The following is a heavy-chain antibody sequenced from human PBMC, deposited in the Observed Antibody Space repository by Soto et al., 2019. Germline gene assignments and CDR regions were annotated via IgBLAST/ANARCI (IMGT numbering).Heavy chain of an antibody. J-gene: IGHJ1*01. CDR1: GFTVSSNY. CDR2: IYSGGST. CDR3: ERDRVESGYPEYFQH. V-gene: IGHV3-53*01. Sequence: EVQLVESGGGLIQPGGSLRLSCAASGFTVSSNYMSWVRQAPGKGLEWVSVIYSGGSTYYADSVKGRFTISRDNSKNTLYLQMNSLRAEDTAVYYWERDRVESGYPEYFQHWGQGTLVTVSS. D-gene: IGHD3-22*01.